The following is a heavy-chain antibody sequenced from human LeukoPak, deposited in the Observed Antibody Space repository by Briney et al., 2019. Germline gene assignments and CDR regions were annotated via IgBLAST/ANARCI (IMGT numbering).Heavy chain of an antibody. D-gene: IGHD6-13*01. Sequence: GGSLRLSCAASGFTFSNYWMSWVRQAPGKGLQWVANIKQDGSDKYYVDSVMGRFTISRDNAKNSQHLQMDNLRAEDTAVYYCATHGGLAAAGTLSVDYWGQGTLVTVSS. CDR1: GFTFSNYW. J-gene: IGHJ4*02. V-gene: IGHV3-7*01. CDR2: IKQDGSDK. CDR3: ATHGGLAAAGTLSVDY.